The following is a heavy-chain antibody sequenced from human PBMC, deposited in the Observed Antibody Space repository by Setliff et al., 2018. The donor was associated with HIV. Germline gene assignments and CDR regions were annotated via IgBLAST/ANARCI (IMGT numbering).Heavy chain of an antibody. D-gene: IGHD3-10*01. CDR2: IYSSGRT. CDR3: ARDSEGFDYYGSGSYSWFDP. J-gene: IGHJ5*02. V-gene: IGHV4-4*07. Sequence: SETLSLTCTVSGGSISNYYWSWIRQPAEKGLEWIGRIYSSGRTNYNPSLKSRVTISVDTSKNQFSLKLSSVTAADTAVYYCARDSEGFDYYGSGSYSWFDPWGQGTLVTVSS. CDR1: GGSISNYY.